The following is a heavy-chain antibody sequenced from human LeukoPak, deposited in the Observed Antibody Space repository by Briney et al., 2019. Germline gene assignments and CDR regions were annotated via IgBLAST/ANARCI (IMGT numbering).Heavy chain of an antibody. CDR1: GFIFNKYA. D-gene: IGHD6-13*01. CDR2: IASDGRDK. Sequence: GGSLRLSCAASGFIFNKYAMHWVRQAPGKGLEWVAVIASDGRDKHHADSVKGRFTISRDNSKNTVYLQMNSLRPEDTAIYFCAKDLQIGAAVYYFDYWGQGTLVTVSS. J-gene: IGHJ4*02. V-gene: IGHV3-30*18. CDR3: AKDLQIGAAVYYFDY.